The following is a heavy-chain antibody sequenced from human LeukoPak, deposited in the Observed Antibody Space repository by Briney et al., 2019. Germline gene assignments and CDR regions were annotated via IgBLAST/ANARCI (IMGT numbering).Heavy chain of an antibody. V-gene: IGHV4-38-2*02. CDR1: AYSISSGYY. J-gene: IGHJ6*03. D-gene: IGHD6-13*01. CDR3: ARVYSNYYMYL. CDR2: IYQSGST. Sequence: PSETVSLTCTVSAYSISSGYYWGWIRQPPGKGREWIGSIYQSGSTYYNPSLKSRVTISVDTSKNQFSLKVKLLSTAPTSVYFCARVYSNYYMYLGRKETTVTVSS.